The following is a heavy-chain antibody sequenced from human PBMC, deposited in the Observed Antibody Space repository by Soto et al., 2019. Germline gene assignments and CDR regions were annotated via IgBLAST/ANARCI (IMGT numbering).Heavy chain of an antibody. J-gene: IGHJ4*02. V-gene: IGHV3-21*01. CDR1: GFTFSSYS. D-gene: IGHD2-2*01. CDR3: ARDRADIVVVPAAGDY. CDR2: ISSSSSYI. Sequence: GGSLRLSCAASGFTFSSYSMNWVRQAPGKGLEWVSSISSSSSYIYYADSVKGRFTISRDNAKNSLYLQMKSLRAEDTAVYYCARDRADIVVVPAAGDYWGQGTLVTVSS.